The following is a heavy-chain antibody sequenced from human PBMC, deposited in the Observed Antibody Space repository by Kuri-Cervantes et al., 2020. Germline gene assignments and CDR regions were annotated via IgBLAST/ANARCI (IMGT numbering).Heavy chain of an antibody. D-gene: IGHD6-19*01. CDR2: ISPSSDII. CDR1: GFTLTNYN. CDR3: ARDLDPVPILSYSSGPGFDY. J-gene: IGHJ4*02. V-gene: IGHV3-48*01. Sequence: GGSLRLSCAASGFTLTNYNMNWVRQAPGKGLEWVSYISPSSDIIYYADSVKGRFTISRDNAKNSLYLQMNSLRAEDTAVYYCARDLDPVPILSYSSGPGFDYWGQGTLVTVSS.